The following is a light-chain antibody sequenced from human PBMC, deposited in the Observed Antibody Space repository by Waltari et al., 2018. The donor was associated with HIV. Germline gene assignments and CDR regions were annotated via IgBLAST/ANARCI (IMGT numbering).Light chain of an antibody. V-gene: IGLV2-8*01. CDR2: EVT. J-gene: IGLJ2*01. CDR1: TNDLDSYAS. Sequence: QSPLTQPPSASVSPGQSVTLSCPGPTNDLDSYASVSWSQLHPVKAPKLVISEVTMRPSGVSDRFSGSKSANTAFLAFSGLQSEEEADYYCSSFVDSDGFYVLFGGGTRLTVL. CDR3: SSFVDSDGFYVL.